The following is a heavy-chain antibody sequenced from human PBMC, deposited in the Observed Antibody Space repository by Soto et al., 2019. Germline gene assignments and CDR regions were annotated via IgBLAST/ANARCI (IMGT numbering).Heavy chain of an antibody. CDR1: GYTFTSYG. Sequence: QVQLVQSGAEVKKPGASVKVSCKASGYTFTSYGISWVRQAPGQGLEWMGWISAYNGNTNYAQKLKGRVTMTTDTSTSTAYMELRSLRSDDTAVYYCALLGALVRAHTVDVQSYAFDIWGQGKMVTVSS. V-gene: IGHV1-18*01. J-gene: IGHJ3*02. CDR3: ALLGALVRAHTVDVQSYAFDI. D-gene: IGHD3-10*01. CDR2: ISAYNGNT.